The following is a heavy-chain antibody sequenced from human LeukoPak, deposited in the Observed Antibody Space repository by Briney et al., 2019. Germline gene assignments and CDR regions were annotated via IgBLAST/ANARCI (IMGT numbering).Heavy chain of an antibody. CDR1: GFTFSSYA. CDR3: TRVAYYDFWSGYFPGY. CDR2: IRSKAYGGTT. V-gene: IGHV3-49*04. Sequence: PGGSLRLSXAASGFTFSSYAMSWVRQAPGKGLEWVGFIRSKAYGGTTEYAASVKGRFTISRDDSKSIAYLQMNSLKTEDTAVYYCTRVAYYDFWSGYFPGYWGQGTLVTVSS. J-gene: IGHJ4*02. D-gene: IGHD3-3*01.